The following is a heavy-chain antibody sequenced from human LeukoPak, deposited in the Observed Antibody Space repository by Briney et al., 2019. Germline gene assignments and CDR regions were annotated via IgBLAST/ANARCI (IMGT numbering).Heavy chain of an antibody. CDR2: ISYDGSNK. D-gene: IGHD5-18*01. Sequence: GGSLRLSCAASGFTFSSYAMHWVRQAPGKGLEWVAVISYDGSNKYYADSVKGRFTISRDNSKNTLYPQMNSLRAEDTAVYYCETRGYTAMGLFDYWGQGTLVTVSS. V-gene: IGHV3-30*04. CDR3: ETRGYTAMGLFDY. J-gene: IGHJ4*02. CDR1: GFTFSSYA.